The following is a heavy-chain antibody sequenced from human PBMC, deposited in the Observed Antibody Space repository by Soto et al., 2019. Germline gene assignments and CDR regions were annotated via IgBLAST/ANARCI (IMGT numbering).Heavy chain of an antibody. CDR2: ISSDGSHQ. D-gene: IGHD2-2*01. CDR3: ARPYFRRARCYLYYYGMDV. Sequence: QVQVVESGGGVGQPGTSLRLSCAASGFTFSVSAIHWVRQAPGKGLEWVAVISSDGSHQYYADSVRGRFTISRDHPKNTPYMQMNSLRAEDTAVYYWARPYFRRARCYLYYYGMDVWGPGTTVTVSS. CDR1: GFTFSVSA. J-gene: IGHJ6*02. V-gene: IGHV3-30-3*01.